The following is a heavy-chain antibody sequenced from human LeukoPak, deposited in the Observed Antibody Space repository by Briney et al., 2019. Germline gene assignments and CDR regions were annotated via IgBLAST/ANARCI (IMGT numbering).Heavy chain of an antibody. CDR3: AKGVTMIVVASDY. Sequence: GASLRLSCEVSGFILRNYAMSWVRQAPGKGLEWVSGISSSGGTTYYADSVKGRFSISRDNSKNTLSLQMNSLRAEDTAVYYCAKGVTMIVVASDYWGQGTLVTVSS. J-gene: IGHJ4*02. D-gene: IGHD3-22*01. CDR1: GFILRNYA. V-gene: IGHV3-23*01. CDR2: ISSSGGTT.